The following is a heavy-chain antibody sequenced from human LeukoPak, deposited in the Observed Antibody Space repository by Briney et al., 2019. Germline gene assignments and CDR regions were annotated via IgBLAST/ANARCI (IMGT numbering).Heavy chain of an antibody. J-gene: IGHJ4*02. CDR3: GRWNEGWDH. CDR1: GGSISGFY. D-gene: IGHD1-1*01. CDR2: IYYTGLT. V-gene: IGHV4-59*01. Sequence: KASETLSLTCTVSGGSISGFYWDWIRQPPGKGLEWLGYIYYTGLTNYNPSLGSRITMSVDTSKNRLSLKLGSVTAADTAVYYCGRWNEGWDHLGQGTLVTVSS.